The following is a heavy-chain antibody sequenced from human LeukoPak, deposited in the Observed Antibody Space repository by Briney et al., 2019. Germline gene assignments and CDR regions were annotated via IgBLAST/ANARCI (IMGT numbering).Heavy chain of an antibody. Sequence: PGGSLRLSCAASGFTVSSKYMSWVRQAPGKGLEWVSVIYSGGSTYYADSVKGRFTISRDNSKNTLYLQMNSLRAEDTAVYYCAREPARGGYLHWGQGTLVTVSS. V-gene: IGHV3-53*01. D-gene: IGHD3-16*02. J-gene: IGHJ4*02. CDR2: IYSGGST. CDR1: GFTVSSKY. CDR3: AREPARGGYLH.